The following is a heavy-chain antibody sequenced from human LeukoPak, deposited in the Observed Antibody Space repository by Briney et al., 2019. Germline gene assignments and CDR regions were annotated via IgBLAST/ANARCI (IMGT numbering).Heavy chain of an antibody. J-gene: IGHJ4*02. CDR1: GYTFTSYD. Sequence: GASVKVSCKASGYTFTSYDINWVRQATGQGLEWMGWMNPNSGNTGYAQKFQGRVTITRNTSISTAYMGLSSLRSEDTAVYYCARGAAAAGTDYWGQGTLVTVSS. D-gene: IGHD6-13*01. CDR2: MNPNSGNT. V-gene: IGHV1-8*03. CDR3: ARGAAAAGTDY.